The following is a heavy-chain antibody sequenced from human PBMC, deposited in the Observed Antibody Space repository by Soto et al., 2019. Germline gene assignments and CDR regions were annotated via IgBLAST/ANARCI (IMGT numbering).Heavy chain of an antibody. V-gene: IGHV4-59*01. CDR2: IYYSGST. CDR1: GGSISSYY. CDR3: AGTRGYCSGGSCPTVVDY. D-gene: IGHD2-15*01. Sequence: SETLSLTCTVPGGSISSYYWSWIRQPPGKGLEWIGYIYYSGSTHYNPSLKSRVTISVDTSKNQFSLKLSSVTAADTAVYYCAGTRGYCSGGSCPTVVDYWGQGTLVTVS. J-gene: IGHJ4*02.